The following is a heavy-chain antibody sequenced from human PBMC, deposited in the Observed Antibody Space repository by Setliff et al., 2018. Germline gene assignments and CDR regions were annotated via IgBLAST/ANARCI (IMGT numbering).Heavy chain of an antibody. CDR2: IWYDGTNK. V-gene: IGHV3-33*01. Sequence: GGSLRLSCAASGFTFSSYGMHWVRQAPGKGLEWVAVIWYDGTNKYYADSVKGRFTISRDNSKNTLYLQMNSLRAEDTAVYYCARGNFYYFDRTGRGPNWFDPWGQGTLVTVSS. CDR1: GFTFSSYG. J-gene: IGHJ5*02. CDR3: ARGNFYYFDRTGRGPNWFDP. D-gene: IGHD3-22*01.